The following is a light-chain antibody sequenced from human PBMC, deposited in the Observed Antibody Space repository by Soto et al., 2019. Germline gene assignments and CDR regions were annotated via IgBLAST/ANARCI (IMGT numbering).Light chain of an antibody. CDR3: QQSYSTPPVT. Sequence: DIKMTQSPSSLSASVGDRVTITCRASQSISSYLNWYQQKPGKAPKLLIYAASILQSGVPSRFSGSGSGTDFTRTISSRQPEDVATYYCQQSYSTPPVTFGGGTKVEIK. J-gene: IGKJ4*01. CDR2: AAS. CDR1: QSISSY. V-gene: IGKV1-39*01.